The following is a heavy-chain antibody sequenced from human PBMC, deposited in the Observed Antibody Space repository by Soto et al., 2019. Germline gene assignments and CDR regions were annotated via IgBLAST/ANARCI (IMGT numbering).Heavy chain of an antibody. CDR2: ISGSGGST. Sequence: EVQLLESGGGLVQPGGSLRLSCAASGFTFSSYAMSWVRQAPGKGLEWVSAISGSGGSTYYADSVKGRFTISRDNSKNTLYLQMNSLRAEDTAVYYCAKGSGIVVVPAAPPFLDYWGQGTLVTVSS. CDR1: GFTFSSYA. V-gene: IGHV3-23*01. D-gene: IGHD2-2*01. CDR3: AKGSGIVVVPAAPPFLDY. J-gene: IGHJ4*02.